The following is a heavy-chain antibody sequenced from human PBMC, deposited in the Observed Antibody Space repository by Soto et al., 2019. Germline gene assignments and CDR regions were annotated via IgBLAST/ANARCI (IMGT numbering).Heavy chain of an antibody. CDR2: INQDGSER. V-gene: IGHV3-7*03. Sequence: PGGSLRLSCIDSGSTFSRYWMSWVRQAPGKGPEWVANINQDGSERNYVDSVKGRITISRDNAKRSLYLQMNSLRVEDTAVYYCARDPRDYSILIGYGMDVGGQGTTVTVSS. CDR3: ARDPRDYSILIGYGMDV. D-gene: IGHD4-4*01. J-gene: IGHJ6*02. CDR1: GSTFSRYW.